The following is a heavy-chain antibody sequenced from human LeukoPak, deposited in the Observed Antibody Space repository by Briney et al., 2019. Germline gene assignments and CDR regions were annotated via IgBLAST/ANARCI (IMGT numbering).Heavy chain of an antibody. CDR3: ARQFVRGANFDY. CDR2: INPNSGGT. V-gene: IGHV1-2*02. Sequence: ASVTVSFKASGYTFTDYYMHWVRQAPGQGLEWMGWINPNSGGTNYAQKLQGRVTMTTDTSTSTAYMELRSLRSDDTAVYYCARQFVRGANFDYWGQGTLVTVSS. J-gene: IGHJ4*02. CDR1: GYTFTDYY. D-gene: IGHD3-10*02.